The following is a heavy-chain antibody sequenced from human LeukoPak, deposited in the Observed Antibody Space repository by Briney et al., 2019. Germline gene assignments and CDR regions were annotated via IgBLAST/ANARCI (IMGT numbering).Heavy chain of an antibody. D-gene: IGHD2-2*01. V-gene: IGHV4-59*06. CDR3: ARDRGRKYQLRYWYFDP. J-gene: IGHJ2*01. CDR2: IYYTGTTYRNPSLNSGTT. Sequence: SSETLSLTCTVSGGSINIYCWSWIRQHPGRGLEWIGYIYYTGTTYRNPSLNSGTTYYNPSLKSRATISGDTSKNQFSLKLSSVTAADTAVYYCARDRGRKYQLRYWYFDPWGRGTLVTVSS. CDR1: GGSINIYC.